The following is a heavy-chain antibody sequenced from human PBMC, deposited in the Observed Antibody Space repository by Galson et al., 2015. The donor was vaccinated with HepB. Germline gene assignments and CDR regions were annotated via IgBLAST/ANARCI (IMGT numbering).Heavy chain of an antibody. D-gene: IGHD5-24*01. CDR3: ARFGATSGAAGMVYNWFDS. V-gene: IGHV5-10-1*01. CDR1: GYSFTNFW. CDR2: IDPTDSYT. J-gene: IGHJ5*01. Sequence: QSGAEVKKSGESLRISCTASGYSFTNFWISWVRQTPGKGLEWMGRIDPTDSYTNYNPAFQGHVTLSVDKSTSTAYLQWRSLRAADTGMYYCARFGATSGAAGMVYNWFDSWGQGTLVSVSS.